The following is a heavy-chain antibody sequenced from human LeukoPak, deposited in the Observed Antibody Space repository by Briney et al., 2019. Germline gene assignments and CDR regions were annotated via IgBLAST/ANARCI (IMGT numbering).Heavy chain of an antibody. V-gene: IGHV3-23*01. D-gene: IGHD7-27*01. CDR2: ITSRSTT. CDR1: GFIFSHYG. CDR3: AKDGNWARFED. Sequence: GGSLRLSCAASGFIFSHYGMNWVRQAPGKGLEWVSGITSRSTTYYADSVKGRFTISRDNSKNMVWLQINSPTAEHTATYYCAKDGNWARFEDWSQGTLVTVSS. J-gene: IGHJ4*02.